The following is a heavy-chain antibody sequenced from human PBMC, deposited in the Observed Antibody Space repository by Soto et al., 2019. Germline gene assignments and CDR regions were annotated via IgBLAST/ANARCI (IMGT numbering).Heavy chain of an antibody. J-gene: IGHJ4*02. CDR3: ARVVSWLRSPFDY. Sequence: PGGSLRLSCAASGFTFSSYSMSWVRQAPGKGLEWVSYISSSSSTIYYADSVKSRFTISRDNAKNSLYLQMNSLRAEDTAVYYCARVVSWLRSPFDYWGQGTLVTVSS. CDR1: GFTFSSYS. CDR2: ISSSSSTI. D-gene: IGHD5-12*01. V-gene: IGHV3-48*01.